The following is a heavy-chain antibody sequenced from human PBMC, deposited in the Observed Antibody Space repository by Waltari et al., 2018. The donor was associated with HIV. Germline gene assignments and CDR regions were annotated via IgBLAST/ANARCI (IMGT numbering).Heavy chain of an antibody. V-gene: IGHV3-48*04. D-gene: IGHD3-10*01. Sequence: EVRLVESGGGLVQPGGSLRLSCKASGLIFSNYRMNWARQAPGKGLEWVSYISSSSSTIYYADSVTDRFTISRDNAKNSLYLQMNSLSAEDTAVYYCARDQGVLGFDPWGQGTLVTVSS. CDR2: ISSSSSTI. CDR1: GLIFSNYR. CDR3: ARDQGVLGFDP. J-gene: IGHJ5*02.